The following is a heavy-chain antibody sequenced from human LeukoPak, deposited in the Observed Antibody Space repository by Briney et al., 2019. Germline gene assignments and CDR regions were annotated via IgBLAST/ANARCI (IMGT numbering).Heavy chain of an antibody. CDR3: ARDEYESSSREGWFDP. D-gene: IGHD6-13*01. V-gene: IGHV4-39*07. CDR2: IYYSGST. Sequence: SETLSLTCTVSGGSISSSSYYWGWIRQPPGKGLEWIGSIYYSGSTYYNPSLKSRVTISVDTSKNQFSLKLSSVTAADTAVYYCARDEYESSSREGWFDPWGQGTLVTVSS. CDR1: GGSISSSSYY. J-gene: IGHJ5*02.